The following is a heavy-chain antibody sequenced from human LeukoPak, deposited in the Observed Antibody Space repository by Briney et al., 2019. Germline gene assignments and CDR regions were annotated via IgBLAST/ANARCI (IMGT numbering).Heavy chain of an antibody. CDR2: IKDGGIT. Sequence: SETLSLTCTAYSGSFSGYYWSWTRLPPGKGLEWIGEIKDGGITNYNPSLRSRVTISKDTSNNQLSLKLHSATAADTAVYYCVRGFSGVVGDHWGQGSLVTVSS. D-gene: IGHD3-10*01. V-gene: IGHV4-34*01. CDR3: VRGFSGVVGDH. CDR1: SGSFSGYY. J-gene: IGHJ4*02.